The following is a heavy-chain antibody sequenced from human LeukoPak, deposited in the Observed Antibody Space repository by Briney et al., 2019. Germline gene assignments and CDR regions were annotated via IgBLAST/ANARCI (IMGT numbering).Heavy chain of an antibody. CDR1: GYTFTSYA. J-gene: IGHJ3*02. Sequence: ASVKVSCKASGYTFTSYAMHWVRQAPGQRLEWMGWINAGNGNTKYSQKFQGRVTITRDTSASTAYMELSSLRSEDTAVYYCARDSLVVPAAIHAFDIWGQGTMVTVSS. CDR3: ARDSLVVPAAIHAFDI. D-gene: IGHD2-2*01. CDR2: INAGNGNT. V-gene: IGHV1-3*01.